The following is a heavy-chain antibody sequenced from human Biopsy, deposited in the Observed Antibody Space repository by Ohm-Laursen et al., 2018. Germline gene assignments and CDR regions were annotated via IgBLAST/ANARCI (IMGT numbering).Heavy chain of an antibody. CDR1: GGSISSDY. V-gene: IGHV4-59*01. D-gene: IGHD2/OR15-2a*01. J-gene: IGHJ6*02. CDR3: ARATNSTGWPYYYFYGMDV. Sequence: TLSLTWTVSGGSISSDYWSWIRQTPGKGLEWIGYIYYSGSTNYNPSLKSRVTISVDTSKNQFSLRLNSVTAADTAMYYCARATNSTGWPYYYFYGMDVWSQGTTVTVSS. CDR2: IYYSGST.